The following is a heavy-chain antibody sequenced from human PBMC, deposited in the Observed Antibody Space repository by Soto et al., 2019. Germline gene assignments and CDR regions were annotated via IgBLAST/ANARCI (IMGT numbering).Heavy chain of an antibody. CDR3: ERDLGYYDSSGYFDY. D-gene: IGHD3-22*01. CDR2: IDSSGSII. J-gene: IGHJ4*02. V-gene: IGHV3-11*01. Sequence: GSLRLSWAAAGFTLSDYYMRWIRQAPGKGLEWISYIDSSGSIIYYADSVKGRFTISRDNAKNSLYLQMNSLRAEDTAVYYCERDLGYYDSSGYFDYWGQGTLVTGSS. CDR1: GFTLSDYY.